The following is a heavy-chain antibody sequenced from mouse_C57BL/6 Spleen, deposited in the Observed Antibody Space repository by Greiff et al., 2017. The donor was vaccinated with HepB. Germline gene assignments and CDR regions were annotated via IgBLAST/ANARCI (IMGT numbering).Heavy chain of an antibody. V-gene: IGHV1-78*01. J-gene: IGHJ4*01. CDR3: AREEYYYGSSYAMDY. CDR2: IYPRDGST. Sequence: QVQLQQSDAELVKPGASVKISCKVSGYTFTDHTIHWMKQRPEQGLEWIGYIYPRDGSTKYNEKFKGKATLTADKSSSTAYMQLNSLTSEDSAVYFCAREEYYYGSSYAMDYWGQGTSVTVSS. CDR1: GYTFTDHT. D-gene: IGHD1-1*01.